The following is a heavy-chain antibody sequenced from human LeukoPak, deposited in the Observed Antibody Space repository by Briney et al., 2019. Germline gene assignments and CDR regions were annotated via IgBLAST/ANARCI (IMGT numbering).Heavy chain of an antibody. D-gene: IGHD6-13*01. CDR1: GFPFNNYW. CDR3: AKDGGYPSPSYSSSWYGSSGY. CDR2: MNSEGTTT. V-gene: IGHV3-74*01. J-gene: IGHJ4*02. Sequence: GGSLRLSCAASGFPFNNYWMHWVRQVPGKGLVWVSRMNSEGTTTTYADSVKGRFTISRDNSKNTLYLQMNSLRAEDTALYYCAKDGGYPSPSYSSSWYGSSGYWGQGTLVTVSS.